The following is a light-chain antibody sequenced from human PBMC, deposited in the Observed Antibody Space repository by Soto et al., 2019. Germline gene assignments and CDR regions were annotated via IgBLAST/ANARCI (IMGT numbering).Light chain of an antibody. CDR1: NSNIASNT. Sequence: QSVLTQPPSASETPGQTVSISCSGSNSNIASNTVNWYQHLPGTAPKLLIYYNNQRPSGVPDRFSGSKSGTSASLAISGLQSEDEADYYCSSYAGSNNMWVFGGGTKVTVL. J-gene: IGLJ3*02. CDR3: SSYAGSNNMWV. V-gene: IGLV1-44*01. CDR2: YNN.